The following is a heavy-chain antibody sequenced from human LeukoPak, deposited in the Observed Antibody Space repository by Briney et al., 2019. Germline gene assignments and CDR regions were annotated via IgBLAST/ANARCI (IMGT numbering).Heavy chain of an antibody. CDR3: AKFSRGFGELFDY. D-gene: IGHD3-10*01. CDR1: GGSISSYY. J-gene: IGHJ4*02. CDR2: IYYSGST. V-gene: IGHV4-59*01. Sequence: SETLSLTCIVSGGSISSYYWSWLRQPPGKGLEWIGYIYYSGSTNPSLKSRVTISVDTSKNQFSLKLSSVTAADTAVYYCAKFSRGFGELFDYWGQGTLVTVSS.